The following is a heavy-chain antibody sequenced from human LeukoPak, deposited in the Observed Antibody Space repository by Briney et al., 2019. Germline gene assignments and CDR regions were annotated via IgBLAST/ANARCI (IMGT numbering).Heavy chain of an antibody. CDR2: FDPEDGET. Sequence: ASVKVSCKVSGYTLTELSMHWVRQAPGKGLEWMGGFDPEDGETIYAQKFQGRVTMTEDTSTDTAYMELSSLRSEDTAVYYCAATNTAMAPDAFDIWGQGTMVTVSS. CDR1: GYTLTELS. J-gene: IGHJ3*02. V-gene: IGHV1-24*01. D-gene: IGHD5-18*01. CDR3: AATNTAMAPDAFDI.